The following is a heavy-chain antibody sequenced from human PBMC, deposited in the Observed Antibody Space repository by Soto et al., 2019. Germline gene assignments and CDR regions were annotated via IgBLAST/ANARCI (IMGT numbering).Heavy chain of an antibody. V-gene: IGHV3-15*01. CDR3: TQGARTWFGAGYYYYYYMDV. CDR2: IKSKTDGGTT. J-gene: IGHJ6*03. Sequence: GGSLRLSCAASGFTFSNAWMSWVRQAPGKGLEWVGRIKSKTDGGTTDYAAPVKGRFTISRDDSKNTLYLQMNSLKTEDTAVYYCTQGARTWFGAGYYYYYYMDVWGKGTTVTVSS. D-gene: IGHD3-10*01. CDR1: GFTFSNAW.